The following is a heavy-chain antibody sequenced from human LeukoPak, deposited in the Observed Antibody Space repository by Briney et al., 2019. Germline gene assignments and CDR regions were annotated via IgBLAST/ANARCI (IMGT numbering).Heavy chain of an antibody. V-gene: IGHV3-23*01. D-gene: IGHD2-2*01. J-gene: IGHJ4*02. CDR1: GFTFASYA. CDR3: AKDSQVVPATVNY. Sequence: GGSLRLSCAASGFTFASYAMSWVRQAPGKGLEWVSAIGGSGGTTYYADSVKGRLTISRDNSRNTLYLRMNSLRAEDTAVYYCAKDSQVVPATVNYWGQGTLVTVSS. CDR2: IGGSGGTT.